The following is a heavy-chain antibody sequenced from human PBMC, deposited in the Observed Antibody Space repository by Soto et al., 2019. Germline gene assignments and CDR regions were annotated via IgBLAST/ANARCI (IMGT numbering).Heavy chain of an antibody. Sequence: QVQLVQSGAEVKKPGASVKVSCKASGYTFTSYDINWVRQATGQGLEWMGWMNPNSGNTGYAQKFQGRVTMTRNTAISTAYMELSSLRSEDTAVYYCARGRYFDGMGFGELLFAPQSRSIDYWGQGTLVTVSS. CDR3: ARGRYFDGMGFGELLFAPQSRSIDY. D-gene: IGHD3-10*01. CDR2: MNPNSGNT. CDR1: GYTFTSYD. V-gene: IGHV1-8*01. J-gene: IGHJ4*02.